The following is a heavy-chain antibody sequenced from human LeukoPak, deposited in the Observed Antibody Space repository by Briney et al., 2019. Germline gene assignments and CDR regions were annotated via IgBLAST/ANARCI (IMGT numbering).Heavy chain of an antibody. D-gene: IGHD5-18*01. V-gene: IGHV4-59*01. Sequence: PSETLSLTCTVSSGSISSYYWSWIRQPPGKGLEWIGYIYYSGSTNYSPSLKSRATISLDTSKKQFSLKLSSVTAADTAVYYCARGGGYSYGYNWFDPWGQGTLVTVSS. CDR3: ARGGGYSYGYNWFDP. CDR2: IYYSGST. CDR1: SGSISSYY. J-gene: IGHJ5*02.